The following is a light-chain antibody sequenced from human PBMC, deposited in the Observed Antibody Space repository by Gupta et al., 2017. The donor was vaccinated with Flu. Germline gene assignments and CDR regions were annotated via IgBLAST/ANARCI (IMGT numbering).Light chain of an antibody. CDR2: GAS. V-gene: IGKV3-20*01. CDR1: QSIGSSY. J-gene: IGKJ4*01. Sequence: DIVLTQSPGIMSLSPGERATLSCRASQSIGSSYLAWYQQKPGQASSLLIYGASSRATGIPDRFSGSGSGTDFTLTISRLEPEDFAVYYCQKYGTSPLTFGGGTKVEI. CDR3: QKYGTSPLT.